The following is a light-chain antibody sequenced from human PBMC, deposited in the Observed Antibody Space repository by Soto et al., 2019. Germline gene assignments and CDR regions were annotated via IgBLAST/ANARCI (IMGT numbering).Light chain of an antibody. V-gene: IGLV2-23*02. J-gene: IGLJ1*01. CDR3: CSYAVSNTYL. Sequence: QSALTQPASVSASPGQSITISCTGTDSDVGSHNLVSWYQLHPGKAPKLMIYEVTKRPSGVTNRFSCSKSCNTAYLTIAGLQAEDEADYYCCSYAVSNTYLFGNGTKVTVL. CDR2: EVT. CDR1: DSDVGSHNL.